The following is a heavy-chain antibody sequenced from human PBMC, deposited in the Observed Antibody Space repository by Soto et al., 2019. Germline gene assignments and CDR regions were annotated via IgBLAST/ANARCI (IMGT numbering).Heavy chain of an antibody. CDR3: AKAALPVNYYYYGMDV. CDR1: GFTFSSYG. J-gene: IGHJ6*02. V-gene: IGHV3-30*18. CDR2: ISYDGSNK. D-gene: IGHD4-17*01. Sequence: GGSLRLSCAASGFTFSSYGMHWVRQAPGKGLEWVAVISYDGSNKYYADSVKGRFTISRDNSKNTLYLQMNSLRAEDTAVYYCAKAALPVNYYYYGMDVWGQGTTVTVSS.